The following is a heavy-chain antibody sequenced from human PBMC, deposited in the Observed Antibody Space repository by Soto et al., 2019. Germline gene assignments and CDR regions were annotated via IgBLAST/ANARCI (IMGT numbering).Heavy chain of an antibody. D-gene: IGHD2-15*01. V-gene: IGHV3-30*14. CDR3: ARGMGYCSGGSCYPGDYYGMDF. CDR1: GFTFSSYA. Sequence: QVQLVESGGGVVQPGRSLRLSCAASGFTFSSYAMHWVRQAPGKGLEWVAVISYDGSNKYYADSVKGRVTISRDNSKNTLYLQLNSLREEDTAVYYCARGMGYCSGGSCYPGDYYGMDFWGQGTKVTVSS. CDR2: ISYDGSNK. J-gene: IGHJ6*02.